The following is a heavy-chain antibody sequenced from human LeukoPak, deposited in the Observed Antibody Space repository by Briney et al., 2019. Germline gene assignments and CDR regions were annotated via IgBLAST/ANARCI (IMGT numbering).Heavy chain of an antibody. J-gene: IGHJ5*02. CDR3: ARSDNMERTRTLWFGESFNWFDP. D-gene: IGHD3-10*01. V-gene: IGHV1-46*01. Sequence: PRASVNVSCKASGYTFTSYYIHWVRQAPGQGLEWMGIFNPSGGSTSYAQKFQGRVTMTRDTSTSTVYMELSSLRSEDTAVYYCARSDNMERTRTLWFGESFNWFDPWGQGTLVTVSS. CDR2: FNPSGGST. CDR1: GYTFTSYY.